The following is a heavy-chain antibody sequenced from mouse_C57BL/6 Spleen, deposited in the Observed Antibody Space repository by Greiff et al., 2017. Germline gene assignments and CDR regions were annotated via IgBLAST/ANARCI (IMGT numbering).Heavy chain of an antibody. CDR2: INPNNGGT. J-gene: IGHJ2*01. CDR3: ERGVPQLYFDY. D-gene: IGHD6-1*01. CDR1: GYTFTDYY. V-gene: IGHV1-26*01. Sequence: VQLQQSGPELVKPGASVKISCKASGYTFTDYYMNWVKQSPGKSLEWIGDINPNNGGTSYNQKFKGKATLTVDKSSRTAYLELRSLTSEDSAANYGERGVPQLYFDYWGQGTTLTVS.